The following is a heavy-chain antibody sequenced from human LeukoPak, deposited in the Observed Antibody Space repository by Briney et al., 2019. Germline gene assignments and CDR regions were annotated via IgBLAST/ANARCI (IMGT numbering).Heavy chain of an antibody. CDR2: ISGSGSGT. V-gene: IGHV3-23*01. Sequence: GGSLRLSCAVCGIRFDYNALSWVRQAPGKGLEWLAGISGSGSGTDYADSVRGRFTISRGNSGNTLSLQMNSLRAEDTAVYYCAKDLLWTGSVDSNYYIDAWGKGTTVTVSS. CDR3: AKDLLWTGSVDSNYYIDA. J-gene: IGHJ6*03. CDR1: GIRFDYNA. D-gene: IGHD3/OR15-3a*01.